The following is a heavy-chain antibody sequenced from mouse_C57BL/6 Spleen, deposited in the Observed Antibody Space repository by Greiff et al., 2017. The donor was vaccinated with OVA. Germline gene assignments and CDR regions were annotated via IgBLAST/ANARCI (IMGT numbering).Heavy chain of an antibody. CDR1: GYSITSGYY. CDR2: ISYDGSN. D-gene: IGHD2-5*01. J-gene: IGHJ4*01. Sequence: EVQLVESGPGLVKPSQSLSLTCSVTGYSITSGYYWNWIRQFPGNKLEWMGYISYDGSNNYNPSLKNRISITRDTSKNQFFLKLNSVTTEDTATYYCARVYYSNSYAMDYWGQGTSVTVSS. V-gene: IGHV3-6*01. CDR3: ARVYYSNSYAMDY.